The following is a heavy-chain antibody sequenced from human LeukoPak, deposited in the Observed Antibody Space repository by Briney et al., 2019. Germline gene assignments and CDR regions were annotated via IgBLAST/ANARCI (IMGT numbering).Heavy chain of an antibody. D-gene: IGHD3-22*01. J-gene: IGHJ3*02. Sequence: GESLKISCKGSGYSFTSYWIGWVRQMPGKGPEWMGIIYPGDSDTRYSPSFQGQVTISADKSISTAYLQWSSLKASDTAMYYCARPYYYDSSGYYSDAFDIWGQGTMVTVSS. V-gene: IGHV5-51*01. CDR1: GYSFTSYW. CDR2: IYPGDSDT. CDR3: ARPYYYDSSGYYSDAFDI.